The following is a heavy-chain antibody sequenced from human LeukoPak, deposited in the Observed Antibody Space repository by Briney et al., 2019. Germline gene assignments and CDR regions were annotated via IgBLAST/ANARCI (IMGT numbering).Heavy chain of an antibody. CDR1: GFTFSDYY. D-gene: IGHD3-10*01. J-gene: IGHJ4*02. Sequence: NPGGSLRLSCAASGFTFSDYYMYWIRQAPGKGLEWVSYITSSTSSTNYADSVKGRFTISRGNAKNSLYLQMNSLRAEDTAVYYCARRGSGSYYHPIDYWGQGTLVTVSS. CDR2: ITSSTSST. CDR3: ARRGSGSYYHPIDY. V-gene: IGHV3-11*03.